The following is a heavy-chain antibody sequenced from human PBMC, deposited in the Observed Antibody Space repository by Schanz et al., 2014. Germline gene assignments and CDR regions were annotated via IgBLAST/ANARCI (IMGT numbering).Heavy chain of an antibody. CDR1: GYTFSDYG. CDR2: ISPYTGNT. D-gene: IGHD3-10*01. CDR3: GRGFSRSYIDV. V-gene: IGHV1-18*01. J-gene: IGHJ4*02. Sequence: QVQLVQSGDEVKKPGASVKVSCKTSGYTFSDYGITWVRQAPGQGLEWVGWISPYTGNTHYFDKMEGRVTMTTDTSTSTAYMELRSLRSDDTAVYYCGRGFSRSYIDVWGQGTLITVSS.